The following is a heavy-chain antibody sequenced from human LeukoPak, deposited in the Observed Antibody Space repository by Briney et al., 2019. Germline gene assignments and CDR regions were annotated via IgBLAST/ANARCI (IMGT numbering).Heavy chain of an antibody. J-gene: IGHJ4*02. Sequence: SQTLSLTCAISGDSVSSNSDAWNWLRQSPSRGLEWLGRTYYRSKWYNDYAVSVKSRITINPDTSKNQFSLQLNSVTPEDTAVYYCARDSLYCSSTSCYRVPFDYWGQGTLVTVSS. CDR3: ARDSLYCSSTSCYRVPFDY. D-gene: IGHD2-2*02. CDR2: TYYRSKWYN. CDR1: GDSVSSNSDA. V-gene: IGHV6-1*01.